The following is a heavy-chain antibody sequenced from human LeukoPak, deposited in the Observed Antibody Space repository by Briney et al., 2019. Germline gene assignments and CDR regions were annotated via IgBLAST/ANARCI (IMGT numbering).Heavy chain of an antibody. CDR3: AIRITGTTTNWFDP. J-gene: IGHJ5*02. CDR2: INHSGST. Sequence: SETLSLTCAVYGGSFSGYYWSWIRQPPGKGLEWIGEINHSGSTNYNPSLKSRVTISVDTSKNQFSLKLCSVTAADTAVYYCAIRITGTTTNWFDPWGQGTLVAVSS. D-gene: IGHD1-20*01. CDR1: GGSFSGYY. V-gene: IGHV4-34*01.